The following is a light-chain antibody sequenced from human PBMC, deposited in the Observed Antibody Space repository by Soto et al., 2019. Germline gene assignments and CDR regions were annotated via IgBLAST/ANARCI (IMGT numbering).Light chain of an antibody. V-gene: IGLV2-8*01. CDR3: SSYAGSANFEL. CDR1: SSDVGGYNF. CDR2: EVS. Sequence: QSALTQPPSASGSPGQSVTISCTGTSSDVGGYNFVSWYQHHPGKAPQLMIYEVSKRPSGIPARFSGSKSGNTASLTVSGLQAEDEADYYCSSYAGSANFELFGGGTQLTVL. J-gene: IGLJ2*01.